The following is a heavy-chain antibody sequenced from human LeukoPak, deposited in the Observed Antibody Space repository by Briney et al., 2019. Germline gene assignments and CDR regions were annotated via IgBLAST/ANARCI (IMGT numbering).Heavy chain of an antibody. CDR3: AHRQVITFGGVIVS. J-gene: IGHJ4*02. CDR1: GFSLSTRGVG. D-gene: IGHD3-16*02. Sequence: SGPTLVNPTQTLTLTCTFSGFSLSTRGVGVGWIRQPPGKALEWLALIYWDDDKRYSPSLKSRLTITKDTSKNQVVLTMTNMDPVDTATYYCAHRQVITFGGVIVSWGQGTLVTVSS. CDR2: IYWDDDK. V-gene: IGHV2-5*02.